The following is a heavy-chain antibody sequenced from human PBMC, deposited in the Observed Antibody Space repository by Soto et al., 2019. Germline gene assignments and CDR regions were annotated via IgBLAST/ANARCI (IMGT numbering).Heavy chain of an antibody. CDR2: IIPIFGTA. CDR1: GGTFSSYA. V-gene: IGHV1-69*06. Sequence: SVKVSCKASGGTFSSYAISWVRQAPGQGLEWMGGIIPIFGTANYAQKFQGRVTITADKSTSTAYMELSSLRSEDTAVYYCARGWLQLDYYYYGMDVCGQGTTLTVSS. CDR3: ARGWLQLDYYYYGMDV. D-gene: IGHD6-6*01. J-gene: IGHJ6*02.